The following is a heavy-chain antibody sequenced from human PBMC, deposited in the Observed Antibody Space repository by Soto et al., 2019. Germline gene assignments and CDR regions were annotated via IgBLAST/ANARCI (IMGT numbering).Heavy chain of an antibody. CDR2: IDPSDSYT. D-gene: IGHD3-3*01. V-gene: IGHV5-10-1*01. J-gene: IGHJ6*02. CDR1: GYSFTIYW. Sequence: GESLKISCKGSGYSFTIYWISWVRQMPGKGLEWMGRIDPSDSYTNYSPSFQGHVTISADKSISTAYLQWSSLKASDTAMYYCARPDFTDYYYYGMGVWGQGTTVTVSS. CDR3: ARPDFTDYYYYGMGV.